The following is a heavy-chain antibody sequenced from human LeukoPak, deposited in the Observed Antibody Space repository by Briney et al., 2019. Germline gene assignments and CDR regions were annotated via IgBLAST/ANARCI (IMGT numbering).Heavy chain of an antibody. CDR1: GGTFRSYH. D-gene: IGHD3-10*01. CDR3: AREYYYNSGSDLTLCLDP. V-gene: IGHV1-69*13. CDR2: IIHVLGTP. J-gene: IGHJ5*02. Sequence: SVKVSCKASGGTFRSYHMSWVRQAPGPRLEWMGRIIHVLGTPTYALKYQGRITITADESTSTAYMELTSLKVEDTAVYYCAREYYYNSGSDLTLCLDPWGQGTLVTVSS.